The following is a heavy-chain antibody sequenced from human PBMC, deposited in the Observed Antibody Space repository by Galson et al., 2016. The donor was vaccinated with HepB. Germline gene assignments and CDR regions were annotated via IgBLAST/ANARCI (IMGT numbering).Heavy chain of an antibody. CDR1: GYTFTGYY. D-gene: IGHD1-1*01. CDR3: ARSSPYWNDVFFDY. CDR2: INPNSGGT. Sequence: SVKVSCKASGYTFTGYYIHWVRQAPGQGLEWMGWINPNSGGTNYAQKFQGWVSMTRDTSTNTTYKELSRLKSDDTAVYYCARSSPYWNDVFFDYWGQGTLVTVSS. J-gene: IGHJ4*02. V-gene: IGHV1-2*04.